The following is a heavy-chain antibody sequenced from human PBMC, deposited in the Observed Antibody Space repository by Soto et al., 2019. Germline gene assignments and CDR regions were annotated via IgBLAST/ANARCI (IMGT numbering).Heavy chain of an antibody. Sequence: QLQLQESGPGLVKPSETLSLACTVSVGSISDDTYYWGWIRQPPGMELEWIGSISYSGTSSYNPSLKGRVTMSVDTSKKQLSLRLSSVIAADTAVYYCARLHCSSPNCVPIDPWGQGTLVIVS. V-gene: IGHV4-39*01. J-gene: IGHJ5*02. CDR3: ARLHCSSPNCVPIDP. CDR2: ISYSGTS. CDR1: VGSISDDTYY. D-gene: IGHD2-2*01.